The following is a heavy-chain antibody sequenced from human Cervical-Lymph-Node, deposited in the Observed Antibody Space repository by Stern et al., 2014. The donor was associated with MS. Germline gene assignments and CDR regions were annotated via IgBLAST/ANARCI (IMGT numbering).Heavy chain of an antibody. CDR3: ARRGMDV. J-gene: IGHJ6*02. CDR1: GYSFNIYW. V-gene: IGHV5-51*01. CDR2: IYPDDSDT. Sequence: VQLVQSGAEVKKPGESLTISCKGFGYSFNIYWIAWVRQRPGKGLEWMGVIYPDDSDTGYSPSFQGQVTFSVDKSISTAYLQWSSLKPSATATYFCARRGMDVWGQGTSVTVSS.